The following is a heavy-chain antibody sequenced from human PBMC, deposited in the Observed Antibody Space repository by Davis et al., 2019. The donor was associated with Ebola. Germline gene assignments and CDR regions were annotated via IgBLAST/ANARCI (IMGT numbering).Heavy chain of an antibody. CDR3: AHLGPQRYCSGGGCHGYLDF. CDR2: LIPVFRTA. D-gene: IGHD2-15*01. V-gene: IGHV1-69*13. CDR1: GDTLTSYA. Sequence: SVKVSCKAVGDTLTSYAMTWVRQAPGHGLEWMGGLIPVFRTASYAQKFQGRVTITADESTRTAYMELNGLRSEDTAVYYCAHLGPQRYCSGGGCHGYLDFWGQGTLVTVSS. J-gene: IGHJ4*02.